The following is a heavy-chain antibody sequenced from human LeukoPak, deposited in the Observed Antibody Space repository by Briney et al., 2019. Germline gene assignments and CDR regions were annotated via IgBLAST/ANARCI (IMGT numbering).Heavy chain of an antibody. D-gene: IGHD2-15*01. CDR2: IYPGDSDT. CDR3: ARAGGYCRGGSCSGPIY. V-gene: IGHV5-51*01. J-gene: IGHJ4*02. CDR1: GYSFSSYW. Sequence: GESLKISCNSTGYSFSSYWIGWVRQMPGKGLEWMGIIYPGDSDTRYSPSSEGQVTISADKSITTAYLRWSSLRASDTAMYYCARAGGYCRGGSCSGPIYWGQGTLVTVSS.